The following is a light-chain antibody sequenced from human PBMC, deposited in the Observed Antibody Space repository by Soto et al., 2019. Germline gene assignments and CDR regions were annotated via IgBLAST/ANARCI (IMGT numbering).Light chain of an antibody. J-gene: IGKJ1*01. CDR3: QQYYSYPVA. CDR2: AAS. V-gene: IGKV1-8*01. Sequence: AIRMTQSPSSLSASTGDSVTITCRASRDIRSFLAWYQQNPGKAPKLLIYAASSLQTGVPSKFSGSGSGTDFTLTISSLQSEDAATYYCQQYYSYPVAFDQGTKVEIK. CDR1: RDIRSF.